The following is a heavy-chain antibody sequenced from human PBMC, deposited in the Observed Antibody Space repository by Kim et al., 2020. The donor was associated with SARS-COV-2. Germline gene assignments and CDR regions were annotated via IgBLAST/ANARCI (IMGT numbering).Heavy chain of an antibody. V-gene: IGHV1-3*01. D-gene: IGHD6-19*01. CDR3: ARSGKQWLAADY. J-gene: IGHJ4*02. CDR1: GYTFTSYA. Sequence: ASVKVSCKASGYTFTSYAMHWVRQAPGQRFEWMGWINPGNGKQKYPQKFQGRVTITRDTSPSTAYMELSSLRSEDTAVYYCARSGKQWLAADYWGQGTLVTVSS. CDR2: INPGNGKQ.